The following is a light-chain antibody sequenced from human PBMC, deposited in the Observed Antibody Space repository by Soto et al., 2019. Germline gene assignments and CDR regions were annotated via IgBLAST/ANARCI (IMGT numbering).Light chain of an antibody. CDR1: QSISRH. CDR2: IAS. CDR3: QQTYSTPKP. J-gene: IGKJ5*01. V-gene: IGKV1-39*01. Sequence: DVHVSQSPSSLSASVGYRFTIPCRASQSISRHLNWYQQKPGKAPKLLINIASSLQSGVPSRFSGSGSGTDFTLTISNVQPEDFEPYYCQQTYSTPKPFGQGTRLEIK.